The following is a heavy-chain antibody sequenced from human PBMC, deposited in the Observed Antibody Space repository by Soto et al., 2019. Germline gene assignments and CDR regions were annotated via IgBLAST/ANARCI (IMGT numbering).Heavy chain of an antibody. CDR2: MSYDGRDK. CDR1: GFTFISYG. Sequence: QVQLVESGGGVVQPGRSLRLSCAASGFTFISYGMHWVRQAPGKGLEWLAVMSYDGRDKYYADSVRGRFTISRDNSKNTVYLQLNSLRVEDTAVYYCAKARSGSWHEGYYFDNWGQGTLVTASS. V-gene: IGHV3-30*18. J-gene: IGHJ4*02. CDR3: AKARSGSWHEGYYFDN. D-gene: IGHD2-15*01.